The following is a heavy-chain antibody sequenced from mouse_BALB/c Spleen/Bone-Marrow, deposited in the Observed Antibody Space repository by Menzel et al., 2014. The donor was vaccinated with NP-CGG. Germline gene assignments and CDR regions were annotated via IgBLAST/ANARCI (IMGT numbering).Heavy chain of an antibody. CDR3: ASYHYGYYFDY. D-gene: IGHD2-4*01. Sequence: VQLQQSGAELVKPGASVKLSCTASGFNIKDTYMHWVKQRPEQGLEWIGRIDPANGNTKYDPKFQGKATITADTSSNTAYLQLSRLTSEDTAVYYCASYHYGYYFDYWGQGTTLTVSS. J-gene: IGHJ2*01. CDR1: GFNIKDTY. V-gene: IGHV14-3*02. CDR2: IDPANGNT.